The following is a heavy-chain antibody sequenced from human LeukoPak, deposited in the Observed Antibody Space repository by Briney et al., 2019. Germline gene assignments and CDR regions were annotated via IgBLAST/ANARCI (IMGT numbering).Heavy chain of an antibody. J-gene: IGHJ3*02. CDR3: ASPGGGSGNAFDI. V-gene: IGHV5-51*01. CDR1: GYNFTNSW. D-gene: IGHD6-19*01. Sequence: GESLKISCKGSGYNFTNSWIGWVRQMPGKGLEWMGIIYPLDSDTRYSPSFQGQVTISADKSISTAYLQWSSLKASDTAMYYCASPGGGSGNAFDIWGQGTMVTVSS. CDR2: IYPLDSDT.